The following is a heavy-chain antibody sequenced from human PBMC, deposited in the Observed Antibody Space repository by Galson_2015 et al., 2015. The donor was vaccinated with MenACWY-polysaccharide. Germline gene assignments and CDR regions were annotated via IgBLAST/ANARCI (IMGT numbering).Heavy chain of an antibody. CDR2: IKSKTDGGTT. Sequence: SLRLSCAASGFTFSNAWMSWVRQAPGKGLEWVGRIKSKTDGGTTDYAAPVKGRFTISRDDSKNTLYLQMNSLKTEDTAVYYCTTEARGRWFGELSDAFDIWGQGPMVTVSS. J-gene: IGHJ3*02. CDR1: GFTFSNAW. V-gene: IGHV3-15*01. D-gene: IGHD3-10*01. CDR3: TTEARGRWFGELSDAFDI.